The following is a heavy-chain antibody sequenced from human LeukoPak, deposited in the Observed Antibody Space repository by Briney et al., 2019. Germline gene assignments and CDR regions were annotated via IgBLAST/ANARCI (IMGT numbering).Heavy chain of an antibody. J-gene: IGHJ4*02. D-gene: IGHD1-1*01. CDR3: ARGGRGTGTTYYFDY. Sequence: SETLSLTCAVYGGSFSGYYWNWIRQPPGKGLEWIGEINHSGSTNYNPSLKSRVTISVDTSKNQFSLKLSSVTAADTAVYYCARGGRGTGTTYYFDYWGQGTLVTVSS. CDR2: INHSGST. CDR1: GGSFSGYY. V-gene: IGHV4-34*01.